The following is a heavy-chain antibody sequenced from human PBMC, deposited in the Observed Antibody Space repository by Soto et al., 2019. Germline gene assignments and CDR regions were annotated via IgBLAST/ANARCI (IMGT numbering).Heavy chain of an antibody. CDR2: ISYDGSNK. Sequence: QVQLVESGGGVVQPGRSLRLSCAASGFTFSSYAMHWVRQAPGKGLEWVAVISYDGSNKYYADSVKGRFTISRDNSKNTLYLQMNSLRAEDTAVYYCAGIPFDDWGQVTLVTVSS. CDR1: GFTFSSYA. J-gene: IGHJ4*02. CDR3: AGIPFDD. V-gene: IGHV3-30-3*01.